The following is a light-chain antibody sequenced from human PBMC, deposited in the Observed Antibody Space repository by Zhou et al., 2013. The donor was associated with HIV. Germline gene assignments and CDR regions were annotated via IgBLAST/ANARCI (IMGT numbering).Light chain of an antibody. V-gene: IGKV1-39*01. CDR2: AAS. Sequence: DIQMTQFPSSLSASVGDRVIITCRASQSINRYLNWYQQKPGQAPKFLIYAASSLQSGVPSRFSGSGSGTDFTLTISSLQPEDFATYYCQQGYNAPWTFGQGTKVEIK. J-gene: IGKJ1*01. CDR1: QSINRY. CDR3: QQGYNAPWT.